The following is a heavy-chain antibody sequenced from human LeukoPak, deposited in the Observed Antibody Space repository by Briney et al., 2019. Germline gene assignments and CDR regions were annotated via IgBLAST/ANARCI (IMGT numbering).Heavy chain of an antibody. CDR1: GGSFSGYY. D-gene: IGHD3-10*01. J-gene: IGHJ5*02. V-gene: IGHV4-34*01. CDR2: INHSGST. CDR3: ARSALVRGVIMTGGNWFDP. Sequence: SETLYLTCAVYGGSFSGYYWSWIRQPPGKGLEWIGEINHSGSTNYNPSLKSRVTISVDTSKNQFSLKLSSVTAADTAVYYCARSALVRGVIMTGGNWFDPWGQGTLVTVSS.